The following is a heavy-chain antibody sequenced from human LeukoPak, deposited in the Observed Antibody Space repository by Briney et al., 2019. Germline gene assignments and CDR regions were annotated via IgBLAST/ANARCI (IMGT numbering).Heavy chain of an antibody. Sequence: GASVKVSCKASVYTFTSYGISWVRQAPGQGLEWMGRIIPIYGTTKYAQKFQGRVTITTDESTSTAYMELSSLRSEDTAVFYCAGDYCSGGTCYFHYWGQGTLVTVSS. CDR2: IIPIYGTT. D-gene: IGHD2-15*01. V-gene: IGHV1-69*05. CDR3: AGDYCSGGTCYFHY. J-gene: IGHJ4*02. CDR1: VYTFTSYG.